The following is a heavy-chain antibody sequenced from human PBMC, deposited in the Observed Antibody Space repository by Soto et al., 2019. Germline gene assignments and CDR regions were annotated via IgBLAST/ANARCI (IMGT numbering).Heavy chain of an antibody. CDR2: ISSGAFTI. D-gene: IGHD1-1*01. CDR1: GFTFSDHA. V-gene: IGHV3-11*01. Sequence: PGGSLRLSCATSGFTFSDHAMHWVRQIPGKGLEWIASISSGAFTISYAAAVKGRFTISRDYGHNSLFLQMDSLRAEDTALYYCARDTTRLEHWGQGTLVTVSS. CDR3: ARDTTRLEH. J-gene: IGHJ4*02.